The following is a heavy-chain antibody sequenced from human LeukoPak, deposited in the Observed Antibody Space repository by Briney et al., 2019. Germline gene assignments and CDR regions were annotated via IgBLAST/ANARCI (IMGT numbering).Heavy chain of an antibody. J-gene: IGHJ5*02. Sequence: GGSLRLSCAASGFTFSGSAMHWVRQASGKGLEWVGRIRSKANSYATAYAASVKGRFTISRDDSKNTAYLQTNSLKTEDTAVYYCTRPLTGLLRSNWFDPWGQGTLVTVSS. V-gene: IGHV3-73*01. CDR1: GFTFSGSA. D-gene: IGHD3-9*01. CDR3: TRPLTGLLRSNWFDP. CDR2: IRSKANSYAT.